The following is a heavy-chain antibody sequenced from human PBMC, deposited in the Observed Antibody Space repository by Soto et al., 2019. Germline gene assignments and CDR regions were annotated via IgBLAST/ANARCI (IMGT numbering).Heavy chain of an antibody. CDR1: GFTFSRYG. D-gene: IGHD3-3*01. CDR3: AKTPNYDFWSDFDY. V-gene: IGHV3-30*18. Sequence: PGGSLRLSCAASGFTFSRYGMHWVRQAPGKGLEWVAVISYDGSNKYYADSVKGRFTISRDNSKNTLYLQMNSLRAEDTAVYYCAKTPNYDFWSDFDYWGQGT. J-gene: IGHJ4*02. CDR2: ISYDGSNK.